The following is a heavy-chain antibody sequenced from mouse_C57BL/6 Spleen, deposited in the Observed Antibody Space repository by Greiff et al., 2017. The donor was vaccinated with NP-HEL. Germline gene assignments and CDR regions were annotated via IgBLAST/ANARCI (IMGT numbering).Heavy chain of an antibody. CDR2: IHPNSGST. Sequence: VQLQQPGAELVKPGASVKLSCKASGYTFTSYWMHWVKQRPRQGLEWIGMIHPNSGSTNYNEKFKSKATLTVDKSSSTAYMQLSSLTSEDSAVYYCASRPITTVVPFDYWGQGTTLTVSS. CDR3: ASRPITTVVPFDY. J-gene: IGHJ2*01. CDR1: GYTFTSYW. D-gene: IGHD1-1*01. V-gene: IGHV1-64*01.